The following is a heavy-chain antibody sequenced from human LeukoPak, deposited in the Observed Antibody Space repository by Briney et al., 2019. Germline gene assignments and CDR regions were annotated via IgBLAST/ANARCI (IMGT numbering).Heavy chain of an antibody. J-gene: IGHJ4*02. CDR3: AREHNGDYVDY. CDR1: GFTVSSNY. V-gene: IGHV3-53*01. Sequence: GGSLRLSCAASGFTVSSNYMSWVRQAPGKGLEWVSVIYSGGTTYYADSVKGRFTISRDNSKNTLYLQMNSLRAEDTAVYYCAREHNGDYVDYWGQGTLVTVSS. D-gene: IGHD4-17*01. CDR2: IYSGGTT.